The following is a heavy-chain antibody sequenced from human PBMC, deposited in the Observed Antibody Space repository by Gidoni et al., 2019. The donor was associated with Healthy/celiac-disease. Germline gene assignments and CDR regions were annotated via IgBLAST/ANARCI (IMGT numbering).Heavy chain of an antibody. CDR2: ISSSGSTI. Sequence: QVQLVESGGGLVKPGGSLRLSCAASGFPFSDYYMSWIRQAPGKGLEWVSYISSSGSTIYYADSVKGRFTISRDNAKNSLYLQMNSLRAEDTAVYYCARSQPLPHILTADFDYWGQGTLVTVSS. CDR1: GFPFSDYY. CDR3: ARSQPLPHILTADFDY. J-gene: IGHJ4*02. V-gene: IGHV3-11*01. D-gene: IGHD3-9*01.